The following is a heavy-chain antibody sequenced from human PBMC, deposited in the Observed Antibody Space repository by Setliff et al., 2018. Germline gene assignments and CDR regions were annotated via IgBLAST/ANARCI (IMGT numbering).Heavy chain of an antibody. V-gene: IGHV3-21*01. J-gene: IGHJ4*02. CDR1: GFTFDTYT. D-gene: IGHD2-21*02. CDR2: ISSSSSYI. CDR3: VRGLPDLPVGDS. Sequence: GGSLRLSCAASGFTFDTYTMNWVRQAPGRGPEWVSSISSSSSYIYYADSVQGRFTISRDNAKNSLYLQMSRLTAEDTGVYYCVRGLPDLPVGDSWGQGTLVTVSS.